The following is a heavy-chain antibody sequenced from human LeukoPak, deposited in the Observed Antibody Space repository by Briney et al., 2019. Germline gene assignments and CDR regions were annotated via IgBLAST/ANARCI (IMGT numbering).Heavy chain of an antibody. V-gene: IGHV4-59*08. CDR2: TYYSGST. J-gene: IGHJ5*02. D-gene: IGHD2-2*01. CDR1: GGSISSYY. Sequence: PSETLSLTCTVSGGSISSYYWSWIRQPPGKGLEWIGYTYYSGSTNYNPSLKSRVTISVETSKNQFSLKLGSVTAADAAVYYCARHPVPAARFTDRFDPWGQGTLVTVSS. CDR3: ARHPVPAARFTDRFDP.